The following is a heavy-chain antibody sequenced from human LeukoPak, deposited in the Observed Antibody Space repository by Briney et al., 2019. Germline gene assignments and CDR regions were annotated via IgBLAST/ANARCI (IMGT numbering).Heavy chain of an antibody. V-gene: IGHV1-18*01. Sequence: ASVKVSCKASGYTFTSYGISWVRQAPGQGLEWMGWISAYNGNTNYAQKLQGRVTMTTDTSTSTAYMELRSLRSDDTAVYYCAISARGDPPGAFDSWGKGTMVTVSS. J-gene: IGHJ3*02. CDR1: GYTFTSYG. D-gene: IGHD2/OR15-2a*01. CDR3: AISARGDPPGAFDS. CDR2: ISAYNGNT.